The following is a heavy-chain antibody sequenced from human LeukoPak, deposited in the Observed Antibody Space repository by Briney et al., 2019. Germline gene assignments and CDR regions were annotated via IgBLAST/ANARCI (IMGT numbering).Heavy chain of an antibody. Sequence: PGGSLRLSCAASRFTFNIYSMNWVRQAPGKGPEWVSSISCCISYIYYADSVKGRFTISRDNAKNSLYLQMNRLRAEDTAVYYCARGLGLRTGNWYFDLWGRGTLVTVSS. CDR3: ARGLGLRTGNWYFDL. J-gene: IGHJ2*01. D-gene: IGHD1-1*01. CDR1: RFTFNIYS. V-gene: IGHV3-21*01. CDR2: ISCCISYI.